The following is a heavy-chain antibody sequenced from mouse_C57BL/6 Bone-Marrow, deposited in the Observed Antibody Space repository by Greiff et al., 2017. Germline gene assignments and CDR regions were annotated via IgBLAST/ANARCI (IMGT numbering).Heavy chain of an antibody. CDR1: GFSLTSYG. CDR2: IWSGGST. V-gene: IGHV2-2*01. J-gene: IGHJ2*01. Sequence: QVQLQQSGPGLVQPSQSLSITCTVSGFSLTSYGVHWVRQSPGKGLEWLGVIWSGGSTDYNEAFISRLSISKENSKSQVVFKMNSLQADGTAIYYCASERDDAVPGDFDYWGQGTTLTVSS. CDR3: ASERDDAVPGDFDY. D-gene: IGHD2-3*01.